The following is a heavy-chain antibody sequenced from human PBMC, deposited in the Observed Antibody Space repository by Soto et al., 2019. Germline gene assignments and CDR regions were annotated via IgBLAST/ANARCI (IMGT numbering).Heavy chain of an antibody. CDR2: ISYDGSNK. Sequence: QVQLVESGGGVVQPGRSLRLSCAASGFTFSSYAMHWVRQAPGKGLEWVAVISYDGSNKYYADSVKGRFTISRDNSKNTLYQQMNSLRTEDTAVYYCARPLWRDDYNCGYFDLWGRGTLVTVSS. V-gene: IGHV3-30-3*01. CDR1: GFTFSSYA. J-gene: IGHJ2*01. D-gene: IGHD4-4*01. CDR3: ARPLWRDDYNCGYFDL.